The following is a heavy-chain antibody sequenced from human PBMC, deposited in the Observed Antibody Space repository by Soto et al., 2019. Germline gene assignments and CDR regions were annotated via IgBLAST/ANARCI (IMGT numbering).Heavy chain of an antibody. CDR1: GGSISSYY. V-gene: IGHV4-59*01. D-gene: IGHD4-17*01. CDR2: IYYSGST. CDR3: ARDHYGGNTEGMDV. Sequence: QVQLQESGPGLVKPSETLSLTCTVSGGSISSYYWSWIRQPPGKGLEWIGYIYYSGSTNYNPSLKSRVTISVDTSKNQFSLKLSSVTAADTAVYYCARDHYGGNTEGMDVWGQGTTVTVSS. J-gene: IGHJ6*02.